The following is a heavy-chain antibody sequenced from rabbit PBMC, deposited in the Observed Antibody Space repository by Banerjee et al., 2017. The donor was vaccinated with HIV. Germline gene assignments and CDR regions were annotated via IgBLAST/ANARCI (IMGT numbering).Heavy chain of an antibody. D-gene: IGHD4-1*01. V-gene: IGHV1S45*01. Sequence: QEQLVESGGGLVQPEGSLTLTCTASGFSFSSSYYMCWVSQAPGKGLEWIGDIYAGKDRTDYASWVNGRFTSSSDNAQNTVDLQMNSLTAADTATYFCARELAGVIGWNFNLWGQGTLVTVS. CDR2: IYAGKDRT. CDR3: ARELAGVIGWNFNL. J-gene: IGHJ4*01. CDR1: GFSFSSSYY.